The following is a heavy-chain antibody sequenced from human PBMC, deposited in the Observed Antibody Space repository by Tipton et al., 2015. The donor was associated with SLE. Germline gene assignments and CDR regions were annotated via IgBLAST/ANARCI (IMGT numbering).Heavy chain of an antibody. Sequence: TLSLTCTVSGGSISTYYWTWIRQPPGKGLEWIGEINHSGSTNYNPSLKSRVTISVDTSKNQFSLKLDSVTAADTAVYYCARGEGYYGSGSYQGWLDPWGQGTLVTVSS. CDR1: GGSISTYY. CDR3: ARGEGYYGSGSYQGWLDP. V-gene: IGHV4-34*01. CDR2: INHSGST. J-gene: IGHJ5*02. D-gene: IGHD3-10*01.